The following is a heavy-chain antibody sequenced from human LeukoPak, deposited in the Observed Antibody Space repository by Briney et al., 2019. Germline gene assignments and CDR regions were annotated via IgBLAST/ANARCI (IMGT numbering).Heavy chain of an antibody. CDR3: AKGPPYDSSGYYSAFDY. CDR2: ISGSGAST. V-gene: IGHV3-23*01. J-gene: IGHJ4*02. CDR1: GFTFSNYD. D-gene: IGHD3-22*01. Sequence: PGRSLRLSCAASGFTFSNYDMHWVRQAPGKGLEWVSVISGSGASTYYADSVKGRFTISRDNSKNTLYLQMNSLRAEDTAVYFCAKGPPYDSSGYYSAFDYWGQGTLVTVSS.